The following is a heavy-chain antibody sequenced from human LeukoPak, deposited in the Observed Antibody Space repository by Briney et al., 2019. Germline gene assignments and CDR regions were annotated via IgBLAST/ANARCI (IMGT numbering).Heavy chain of an antibody. CDR3: AKQVYSSSWSYYFDY. J-gene: IGHJ4*02. D-gene: IGHD6-13*01. V-gene: IGHV4-59*01. Sequence: SETLSLTCTVSGGSISSYYWSWIRQPPGRGLEWIGSIHYSGSTSYNSSLKSRVTISVDTSKNQFSLKLSSVTPADTAVYYCAKQVYSSSWSYYFDYWGQGILVTVSS. CDR1: GGSISSYY. CDR2: IHYSGST.